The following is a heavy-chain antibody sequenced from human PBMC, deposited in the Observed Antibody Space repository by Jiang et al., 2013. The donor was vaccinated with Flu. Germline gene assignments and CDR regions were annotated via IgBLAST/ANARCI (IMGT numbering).Heavy chain of an antibody. D-gene: IGHD3-16*01. J-gene: IGHJ5*02. Sequence: QLVEVWGGLVQPGGSLRLSCAASGFTFSSYWMSWVRQAPGKGLEWVANIKQDGSEKYYVDSVKGRFTISRDNAKNSLYLQMNSLRAEDTAVYYCARGGGGGLGWFDPWGQGTLVTVSS. CDR3: ARGGGGGLGWFDP. CDR2: IKQDGSEK. CDR1: GFTFSSYW. V-gene: IGHV3-7*03.